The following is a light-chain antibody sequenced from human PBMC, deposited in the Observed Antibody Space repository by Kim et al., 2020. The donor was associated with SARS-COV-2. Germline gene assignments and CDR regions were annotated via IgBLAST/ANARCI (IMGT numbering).Light chain of an antibody. V-gene: IGLV3-19*01. CDR2: GKN. J-gene: IGLJ2*01. CDR1: SLRSYY. Sequence: SSELTQDPAVSVALGQTVRLTCQGDSLRSYYASWYQQKPGQAPVLVIYGKNNRPSGIPDRFSGSSSGNTASLTITGAQAEDEADYYCNSRDSSGNLVVFG. CDR3: NSRDSSGNLVV.